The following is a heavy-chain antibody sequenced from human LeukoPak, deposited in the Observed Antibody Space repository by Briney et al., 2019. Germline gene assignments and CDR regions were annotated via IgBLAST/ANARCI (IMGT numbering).Heavy chain of an antibody. CDR3: ARGYMDV. CDR1: GGSFSGYY. Sequence: SETLSLTCAVYGGSFSGYYWSWIRQPPGKGLEWIGEINHSGSTNYNPSLKSRVTISVHTSKNQFSLKLSSVTAADTAVYYCARGYMDVWGKGTTVTVSS. J-gene: IGHJ6*03. CDR2: INHSGST. V-gene: IGHV4-34*01.